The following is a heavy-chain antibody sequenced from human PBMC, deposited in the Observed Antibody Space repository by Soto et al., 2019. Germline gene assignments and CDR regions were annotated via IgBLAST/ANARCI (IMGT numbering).Heavy chain of an antibody. D-gene: IGHD2-21*01. J-gene: IGHJ4*02. CDR3: ASCPIYGGDSYFAY. Sequence: QVQLVQSGAEVRKPGASVKLPCQASGYTFTHYYIHWVRQAPGQGLEWLGIINPDTGTTSYAQTFQGRVTLTTDTSASTVYLELSGLAAEDTAVYYCASCPIYGGDSYFAYWGQGTLVTVSS. V-gene: IGHV1-46*01. CDR1: GYTFTHYY. CDR2: INPDTGTT.